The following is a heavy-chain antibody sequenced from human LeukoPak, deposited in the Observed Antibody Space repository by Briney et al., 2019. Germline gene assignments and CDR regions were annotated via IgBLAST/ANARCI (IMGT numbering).Heavy chain of an antibody. CDR1: GYSISSSNW. V-gene: IGHV4-28*01. CDR2: IYYSGSA. J-gene: IGHJ3*02. D-gene: IGHD6-19*01. Sequence: SDTLFLTCAVSGYSISSSNWWGWIRQPPGKGLEWIGYIYYSGSAYYNTSLNSRVTMSVDTSKNQFSLKLSSVTAVDTAVYYCARNQAVAGNHGAMDIWGQGTMVTVSS. CDR3: ARNQAVAGNHGAMDI.